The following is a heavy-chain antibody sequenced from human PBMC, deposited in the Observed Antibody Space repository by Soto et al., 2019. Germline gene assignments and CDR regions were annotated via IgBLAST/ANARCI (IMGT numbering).Heavy chain of an antibody. CDR1: GGSVRSGSYH. Sequence: PSETLSLTCTVSGGSVRSGSYHWSWIRQPPGKGLEWIGYIHYSGSTDYSPSLKRRVTISVDTSKNQFSLKVSSVTAADTAVYYCARVRGDYFNWFDPWGQGTLVTVSS. CDR2: IHYSGST. D-gene: IGHD4-17*01. CDR3: ARVRGDYFNWFDP. J-gene: IGHJ5*02. V-gene: IGHV4-61*01.